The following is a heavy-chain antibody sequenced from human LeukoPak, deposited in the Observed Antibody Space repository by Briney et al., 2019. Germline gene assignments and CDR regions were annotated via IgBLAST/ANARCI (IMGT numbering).Heavy chain of an antibody. CDR1: GYSTSSGYF. D-gene: IGHD2-8*01. V-gene: IGHV4-38-2*02. Sequence: SETLSLTCTVSGYSTSSGYFWGWVRQAPGKGLEWIGSSYPSGSTYCNPSLKSRVAISVDTSRNQFSLRVSSVTAADTAVYYCARDRGVVLIHDLWGRGTLVTVSS. J-gene: IGHJ2*01. CDR2: SYPSGST. CDR3: ARDRGVVLIHDL.